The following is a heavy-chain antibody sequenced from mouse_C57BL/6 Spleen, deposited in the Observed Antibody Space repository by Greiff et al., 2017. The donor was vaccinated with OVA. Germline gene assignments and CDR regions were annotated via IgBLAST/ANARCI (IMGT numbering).Heavy chain of an antibody. CDR2: ISNGGGST. Sequence: DVKLVESGGGLVQPGGSLKLSCAASGFTFSDYYMYWVRQTPEKRLEWVAYISNGGGSTYYPDTVKGRFTISRDNAKNTLYLQMSRLKSEDTAMYYCARHGLGNFDYWGQGTTLTVSS. J-gene: IGHJ2*01. V-gene: IGHV5-12*01. CDR1: GFTFSDYY. CDR3: ARHGLGNFDY. D-gene: IGHD3-3*01.